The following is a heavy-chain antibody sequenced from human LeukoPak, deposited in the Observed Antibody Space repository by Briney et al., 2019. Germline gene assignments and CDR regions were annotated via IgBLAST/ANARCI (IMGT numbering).Heavy chain of an antibody. J-gene: IGHJ4*02. Sequence: PGGSLRLSCAVSGFTFSSYAMNWVRQAPGKGLEWVSGISGSGAGTYYAGSVKGRFTISRDNSKNTLYLQMNSLRAEDTAVYYCAKMVREFYTISYYFDYWGQGTLVTVSS. CDR2: ISGSGAGT. CDR3: AKMVREFYTISYYFDY. D-gene: IGHD2-8*01. V-gene: IGHV3-23*01. CDR1: GFTFSSYA.